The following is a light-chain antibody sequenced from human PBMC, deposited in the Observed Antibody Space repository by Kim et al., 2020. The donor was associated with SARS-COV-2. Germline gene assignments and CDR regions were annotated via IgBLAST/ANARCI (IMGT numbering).Light chain of an antibody. Sequence: QPVLTQSPSASASLGASVKLTCTLSSGHSSYAIAWHQQQPEKGPRFLMKLNTDGSHNKGDGIPDRFSGSSSGAERYLTISSLQSEDEADYYCQTWGAGIQMFGGGTQLTVL. V-gene: IGLV4-69*01. CDR1: SGHSSYA. J-gene: IGLJ3*02. CDR3: QTWGAGIQM. CDR2: LNTDGSH.